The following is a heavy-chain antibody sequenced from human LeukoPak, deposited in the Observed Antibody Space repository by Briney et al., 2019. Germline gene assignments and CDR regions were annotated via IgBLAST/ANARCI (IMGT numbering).Heavy chain of an antibody. CDR2: IKQDGSEK. J-gene: IGHJ4*02. V-gene: IGHV3-7*01. Sequence: GGSLRLSCAASGFTFSSYWMSWVRQAPGKGLEWVANIKQDGSEKYYVDSVKGRFTISRDNAKNSLYLQMNSLRAEDTAVYYCARALVGAPSNYFDYWGQGTLVTVSS. CDR1: GFTFSSYW. CDR3: ARALVGAPSNYFDY. D-gene: IGHD1-26*01.